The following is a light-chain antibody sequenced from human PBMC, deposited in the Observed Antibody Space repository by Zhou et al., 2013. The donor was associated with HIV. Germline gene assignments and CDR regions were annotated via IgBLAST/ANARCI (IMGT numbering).Light chain of an antibody. CDR3: QQYGDAPIT. J-gene: IGKJ5*01. CDR1: QAVSSN. Sequence: EIVMTQSPATLSVSPGERATLSCRASQAVSSNLAWYRQKPGQAPRLLIYDASRRATGIPDRFSGFGSGTDFTLTISRLEAEDFAVYYCQQYGDAPITFGQGTRLDIK. V-gene: IGKV3-20*01. CDR2: DAS.